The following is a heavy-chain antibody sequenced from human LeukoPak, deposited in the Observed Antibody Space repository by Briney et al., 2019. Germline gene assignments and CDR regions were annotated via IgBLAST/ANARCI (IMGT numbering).Heavy chain of an antibody. V-gene: IGHV3-7*01. CDR3: ARDKSEGPTKLDY. CDR2: IKQDESEK. D-gene: IGHD1-1*01. CDR1: GFTFSSYW. Sequence: PGGSLRLSCAASGFTFSSYWMSWVRQAPGKGLEWVANIKQDESEKYVDSLKGRFTISRDNAKNSLYLQMNSLRAEDTAVYYCARDKSEGPTKLDYWGQGILVTVSS. J-gene: IGHJ4*02.